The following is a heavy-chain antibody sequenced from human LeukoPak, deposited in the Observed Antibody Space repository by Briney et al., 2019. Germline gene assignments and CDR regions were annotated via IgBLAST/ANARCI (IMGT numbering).Heavy chain of an antibody. Sequence: PSETLSFTCAVYGGSFSGYYWTWIRQSPGKGLEWIGEINHGGSTNFNASLKSRVTLSVDTSRNQFSLKLDSVTAADTSVYYCARKREGYNCFDYWGQGTLVTVSS. CDR1: GGSFSGYY. V-gene: IGHV4-34*01. CDR2: INHGGST. J-gene: IGHJ4*02. D-gene: IGHD5-24*01. CDR3: ARKREGYNCFDY.